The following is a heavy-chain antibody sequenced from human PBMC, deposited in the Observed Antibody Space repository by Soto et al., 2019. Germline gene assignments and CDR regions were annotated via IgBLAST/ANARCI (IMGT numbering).Heavy chain of an antibody. D-gene: IGHD6-13*01. J-gene: IGHJ6*02. CDR1: GFTFSDYY. CDR2: ISSSGGST. V-gene: IGHV3-11*01. CDR3: AKGQAAAGTSVYYYYGMDV. Sequence: GGSLRLSCAASGFTFSDYYMNWIRQAPGKGLEWVSYISSSGGSTWHADSVKGRFTISRDNSKNTLYLQMNSLRAEDTAVNYCAKGQAAAGTSVYYYYGMDVWGQGTTVTVSS.